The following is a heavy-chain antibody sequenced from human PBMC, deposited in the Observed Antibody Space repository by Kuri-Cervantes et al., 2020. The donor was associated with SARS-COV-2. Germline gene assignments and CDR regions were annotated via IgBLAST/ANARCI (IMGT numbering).Heavy chain of an antibody. CDR3: ASGVMAVDGALDY. Sequence: LALTWAFYGGPFSGYYWSWVRQAPGKGLEWVSGINWNGGTTVYAVPVKGRFTISRDNAKQSLHLQMNSLRAEDTVLYYCASGVMAVDGALDYWGQGTLVTVSS. D-gene: IGHD6-19*01. CDR2: INWNGGTT. V-gene: IGHV3-20*04. CDR1: GGPFSGYY. J-gene: IGHJ4*02.